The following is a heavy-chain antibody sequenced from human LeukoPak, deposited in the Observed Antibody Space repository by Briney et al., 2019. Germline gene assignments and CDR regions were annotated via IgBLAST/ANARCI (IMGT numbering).Heavy chain of an antibody. V-gene: IGHV1-18*01. Sequence: ASVKVSCKASGYTFTSYGISWVRQAPGQGLEWMGWISAYNGNTNYAQKLQGRVTMTTDTSTSTAYMELRSLRSDDTAVYYCARCLITIFGVTIYYFDYWGQGTLVTVSS. J-gene: IGHJ4*02. CDR3: ARCLITIFGVTIYYFDY. CDR1: GYTFTSYG. CDR2: ISAYNGNT. D-gene: IGHD3-3*01.